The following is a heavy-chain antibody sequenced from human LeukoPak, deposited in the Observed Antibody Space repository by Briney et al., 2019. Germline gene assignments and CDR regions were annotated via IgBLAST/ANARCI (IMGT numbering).Heavy chain of an antibody. CDR3: ASGPTGQID. Sequence: ASVKVSCKASGYIFTSYAMNWVRQAPGQGLEWMGWINTKSRNPTYGQGFTGRFVFSLDTSVSTAYLQISSLKVEDTAVYYCASGPTGQIDWGQGTLVTVSS. CDR2: INTKSRNP. D-gene: IGHD2/OR15-2a*01. J-gene: IGHJ4*02. V-gene: IGHV7-4-1*02. CDR1: GYIFTSYA.